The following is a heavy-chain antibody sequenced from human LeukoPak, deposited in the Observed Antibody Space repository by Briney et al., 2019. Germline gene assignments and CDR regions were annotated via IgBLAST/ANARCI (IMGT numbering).Heavy chain of an antibody. D-gene: IGHD7-27*01. Sequence: PSETLSLTCTVSGGSISSYYWSWIRQPPGKGLEWIGYIYYSGSTNYNPSLKSRVTISVDTSKNQFSLKLSSVTAADTAVYYCARHLPWDYYYYYGMDVWGQGTTVTVSS. CDR3: ARHLPWDYYYYYGMDV. V-gene: IGHV4-59*08. CDR2: IYYSGST. CDR1: GGSISSYY. J-gene: IGHJ6*02.